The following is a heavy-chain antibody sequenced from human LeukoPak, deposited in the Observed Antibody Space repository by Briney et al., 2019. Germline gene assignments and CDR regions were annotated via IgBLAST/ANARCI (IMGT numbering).Heavy chain of an antibody. Sequence: GGSLRLSCAASGFTFSSYDMHWVRQATGKGLEWVSAIGTAGDTYYPDSVKGRFTISRENAKNSLYLQMNSLRAGDTAVYYCARDAKQWLPDYWGQGTLVTVSS. CDR1: GFTFSSYD. CDR3: ARDAKQWLPDY. J-gene: IGHJ4*02. CDR2: IGTAGDT. D-gene: IGHD6-19*01. V-gene: IGHV3-13*01.